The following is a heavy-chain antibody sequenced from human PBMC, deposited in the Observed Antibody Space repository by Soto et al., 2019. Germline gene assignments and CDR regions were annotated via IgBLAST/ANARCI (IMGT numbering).Heavy chain of an antibody. J-gene: IGHJ6*02. CDR3: AADGSSSWYYYYYGMDV. CDR2: IVVGSGNT. Sequence: SVKVSCKASGFTFTSSAVQWVRQARGQRLEWIGWIVVGSGNTNYAQKFQERVTITRDMSTSTAYMELSSLRSEDTAVYYCAADGSSSWYYYYYGMDVWGQGATVTVSS. V-gene: IGHV1-58*01. CDR1: GFTFTSSA. D-gene: IGHD6-13*01.